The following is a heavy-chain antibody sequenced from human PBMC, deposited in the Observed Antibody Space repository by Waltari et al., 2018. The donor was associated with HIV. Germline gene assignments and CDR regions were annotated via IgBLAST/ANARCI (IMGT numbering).Heavy chain of an antibody. CDR1: GFTFSSYE. CDR2: MSSSGSTI. J-gene: IGHJ3*02. V-gene: IGHV3-48*03. D-gene: IGHD3-10*01. Sequence: EVQVVESGGGLVQPGGSLRLSCAASGFTFSSYEMNWVRQAPGKGLEWVSYMSSSGSTIYFADSGKGLFTMSRDNAKNSLYLRMNSLRAEDTAVYYCARAFMIRGTGAFDIWGQGTMVTVSS. CDR3: ARAFMIRGTGAFDI.